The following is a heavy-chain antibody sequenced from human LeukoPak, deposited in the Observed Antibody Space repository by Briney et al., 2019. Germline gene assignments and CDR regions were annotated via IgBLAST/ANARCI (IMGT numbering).Heavy chain of an antibody. CDR1: GFTFTTYA. V-gene: IGHV3-23*01. J-gene: IGHJ4*02. CDR3: AKARGIAVAGFDY. D-gene: IGHD6-19*01. CDR2: ISGSGTST. Sequence: GGSLRLSCAVSGFTFTTYAMTWVRQAPGKGLEWVSAISGSGTSTYYADSVKGRFTISRDNSKNSLYLQMNSLRTEDTALYYCAKARGIAVAGFDYWGQGTLVTVSS.